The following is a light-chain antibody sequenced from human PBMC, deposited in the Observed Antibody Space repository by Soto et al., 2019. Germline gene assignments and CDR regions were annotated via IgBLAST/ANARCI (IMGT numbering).Light chain of an antibody. CDR2: YDS. J-gene: IGLJ2*01. Sequence: SYELTQPPSVSVAPGKTARITCGGNNIGSKSVHWYQQKPGQAPVLDIYYDSDRPSGIPERFSGSNSGNTATLTISRVEAGDEADYYCQVWDSSSDRGVFGGGTKVTVL. CDR1: NIGSKS. CDR3: QVWDSSSDRGV. V-gene: IGLV3-21*04.